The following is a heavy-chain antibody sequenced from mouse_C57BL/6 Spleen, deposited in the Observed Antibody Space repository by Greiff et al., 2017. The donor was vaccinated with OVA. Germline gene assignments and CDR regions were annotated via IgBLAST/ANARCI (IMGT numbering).Heavy chain of an antibody. D-gene: IGHD1-1*02. J-gene: IGHJ2*01. Sequence: EVKLQESGPGLVKPSQSLSLTCSVTGYSITSGYYWNWIRQFPGNKLEWMGYISYDGSNNYNPSLKNRISITRDTSKNQFFLKLNSVTTEDTATYYCARFYGGYYFDYWGQGTTLTVSS. CDR2: ISYDGSN. CDR3: ARFYGGYYFDY. CDR1: GYSITSGYY. V-gene: IGHV3-6*01.